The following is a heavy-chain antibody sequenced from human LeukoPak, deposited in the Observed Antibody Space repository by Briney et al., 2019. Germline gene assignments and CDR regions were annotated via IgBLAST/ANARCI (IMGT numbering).Heavy chain of an antibody. CDR2: ISGSGGST. CDR1: GFTFSSYG. CDR3: TTDRGELTYYDILTGYYRRSTSDAFDI. D-gene: IGHD3-9*01. Sequence: GGSLRLSCAASGFTFSSYGMSWVRQAPGKGLEWVSAISGSGGSTYYADSVKGRFTISRDNSKNTLYLQMNSLRAEDTAVYYCTTDRGELTYYDILTGYYRRSTSDAFDIWGQGTMVTVSS. V-gene: IGHV3-23*01. J-gene: IGHJ3*02.